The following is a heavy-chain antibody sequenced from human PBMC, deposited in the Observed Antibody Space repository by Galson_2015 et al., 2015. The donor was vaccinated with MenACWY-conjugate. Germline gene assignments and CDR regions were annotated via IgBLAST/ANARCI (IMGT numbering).Heavy chain of an antibody. Sequence: SLRLSCAGSGFTFGTNWMYWVRQAPGKGLEWVANIKEDGSVKYYVDSVKGRFTISRDNSRNSLYLQMNSLSVEDTAAYYCAREHYGWGGFWPWGQGTLVIISS. CDR3: AREHYGWGGFWP. J-gene: IGHJ4*02. D-gene: IGHD3-10*01. CDR2: IKEDGSVK. CDR1: GFTFGTNW. V-gene: IGHV3-7*05.